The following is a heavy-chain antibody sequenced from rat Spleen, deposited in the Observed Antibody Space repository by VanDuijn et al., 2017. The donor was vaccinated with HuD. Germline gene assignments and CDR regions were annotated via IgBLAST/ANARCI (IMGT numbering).Heavy chain of an antibody. CDR1: GFTFSSYG. CDR2: VGSSSDT. CDR3: TRNTIAAGVMDA. J-gene: IGHJ4*01. Sequence: VQLVESGGGLVQPGKSLKLSCSASGFTFSSYGMHWIRQAPGKGLHWIAFVGSSSDTVYADAVKGRFTISRDNAQNTLYLQMNSRRSEDTATYYCTRNTIAAGVMDAWGQGASVTVSS. V-gene: IGHV5-62*01. D-gene: IGHD1-2*01.